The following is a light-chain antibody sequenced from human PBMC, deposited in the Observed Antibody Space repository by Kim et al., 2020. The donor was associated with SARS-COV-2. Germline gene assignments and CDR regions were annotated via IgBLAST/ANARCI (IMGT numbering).Light chain of an antibody. V-gene: IGKV3-20*01. Sequence: EIVLTQSPGPLSLSPGERATLSCRASQNVVTNYLAWYQQRPGQAPRLLIYGASSRATDIPDRFTGSGSGTDFTLTISRLEPEDFAVYYCQQYSSSPGTFGQGTRREIK. CDR2: GAS. CDR3: QQYSSSPGT. CDR1: QNVVTNY. J-gene: IGKJ5*01.